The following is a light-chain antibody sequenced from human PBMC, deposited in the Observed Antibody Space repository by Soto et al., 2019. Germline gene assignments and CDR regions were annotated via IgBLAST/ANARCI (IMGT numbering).Light chain of an antibody. V-gene: IGLV2-11*01. CDR3: CSYEGSYTFWV. J-gene: IGLJ3*02. Sequence: QSALTQPRSVSGSPGQSVTISCTGTSSDVGGYNYVSWYQQHPGKAPKLIIYDVSKRPSGVPDRFSGSKSGNTASLTISGLQDEDEADYYCCSYEGSYTFWVFGGGTKLTVL. CDR2: DVS. CDR1: SSDVGGYNY.